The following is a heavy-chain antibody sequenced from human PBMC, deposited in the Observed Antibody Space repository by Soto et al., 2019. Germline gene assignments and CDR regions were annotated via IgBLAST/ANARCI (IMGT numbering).Heavy chain of an antibody. D-gene: IGHD3-22*01. CDR2: ISSSGSTI. V-gene: IGHV3-11*01. J-gene: IGHJ4*02. Sequence: PGGSLRLSCAASGFTFSDYYMSWIRQAPGKGLEWVSYISSSGSTIYYADSVKGRFTISRDNAKNSLYLQMNSLRAEDTAVYYCARVFDYYASSGSLGPIDYWGQGTLVTVSS. CDR1: GFTFSDYY. CDR3: ARVFDYYASSGSLGPIDY.